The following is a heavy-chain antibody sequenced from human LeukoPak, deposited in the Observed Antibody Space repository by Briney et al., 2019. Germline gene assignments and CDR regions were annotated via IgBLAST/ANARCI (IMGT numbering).Heavy chain of an antibody. CDR1: GGSISSSN. CDR3: ARSRRSYGDYGWDYYFDY. CDR2: ISSSSSTI. Sequence: PSGTLSLTCAVSGGSISSSNWWSWVRQPPGKGLEWVSYISSSSSTIYYADSVKGRFTISRDNAKNSLYLQMNSLRAEDTAVYYCARSRRSYGDYGWDYYFDYWGQGTLVTVSS. V-gene: IGHV3-48*01. D-gene: IGHD4-17*01. J-gene: IGHJ4*02.